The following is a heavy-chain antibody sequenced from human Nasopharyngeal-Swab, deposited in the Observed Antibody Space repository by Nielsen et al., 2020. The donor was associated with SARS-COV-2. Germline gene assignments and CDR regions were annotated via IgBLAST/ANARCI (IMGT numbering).Heavy chain of an antibody. CDR2: IESGDSNR. J-gene: IGHJ4*02. CDR1: GYTFSNYG. Sequence: ASVKVSCKASGYTFSNYGISWVRQAPGQGLEWMGWIESGDSNRNDAQKFRGRVTLTIDTSMSTAYMELSSLRSDDTAVYYCARDLRSTLYYFDQWGQGTLVTVSS. D-gene: IGHD2-2*02. V-gene: IGHV1-18*01. CDR3: ARDLRSTLYYFDQ.